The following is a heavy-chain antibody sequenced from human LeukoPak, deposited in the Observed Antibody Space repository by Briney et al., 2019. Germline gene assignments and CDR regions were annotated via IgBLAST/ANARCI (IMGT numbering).Heavy chain of an antibody. CDR3: ARDGWVYDMRGFFDY. CDR2: IWYDGSIK. Sequence: PGRSLRLSCAASGFTFRSYGMYWVRQAPGKGLEWVAVIWYDGSIKYYANSVKGRFTISRDNSKNTLYLQMNSLRAEDTAIYYCARDGWVYDMRGFFDYWGQGTLVTVSS. CDR1: GFTFRSYG. D-gene: IGHD3-9*01. V-gene: IGHV3-33*01. J-gene: IGHJ4*02.